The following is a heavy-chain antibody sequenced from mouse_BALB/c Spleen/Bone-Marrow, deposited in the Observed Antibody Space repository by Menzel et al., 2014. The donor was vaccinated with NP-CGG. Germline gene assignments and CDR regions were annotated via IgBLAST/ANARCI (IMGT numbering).Heavy chain of an antibody. CDR2: IYPGNGDT. CDR1: GYVFSTYW. Sequence: QVQLKESGAELVRPGSSVKISCESSGYVFSTYWINWVKQRPGQGLEWIGQIYPGNGDTDYNGKFKDKATLTADKSSNTAYMQLSSLTSEDSAVYFCARGGISADYWGQGTTLTVSS. V-gene: IGHV1-80*01. CDR3: ARGGISADY. J-gene: IGHJ2*01.